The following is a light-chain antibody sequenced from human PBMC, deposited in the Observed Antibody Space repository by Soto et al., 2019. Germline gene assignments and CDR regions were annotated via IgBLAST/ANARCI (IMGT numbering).Light chain of an antibody. J-gene: IGKJ1*01. CDR1: QSIGIY. CDR2: AAS. V-gene: IGKV1-39*01. CDR3: QQSYDTQWM. Sequence: DIQMTQSPSSLSASVGDRVTITCRASQSIGIYLNWHQQKPGEAPKLLIYAASSLHSGVPSRFSGSGAGTDFTLTISSLQPEDFATYYCQQSYDTQWMFGQGTKVDIK.